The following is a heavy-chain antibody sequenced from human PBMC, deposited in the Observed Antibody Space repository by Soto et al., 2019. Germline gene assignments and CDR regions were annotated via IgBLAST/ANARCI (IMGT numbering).Heavy chain of an antibody. CDR2: INHSGST. Sequence: SETLSPTCAVYGGSFSGYYWSWIRQPPGKGLEWIGEINHSGSTNYNPSLKSRVTISVDTSKNQFSLKLSSVTAADTAVYYCARGRGYSYAYRYFDYWGQGTLVTVSS. D-gene: IGHD5-18*01. CDR1: GGSFSGYY. CDR3: ARGRGYSYAYRYFDY. V-gene: IGHV4-34*01. J-gene: IGHJ4*02.